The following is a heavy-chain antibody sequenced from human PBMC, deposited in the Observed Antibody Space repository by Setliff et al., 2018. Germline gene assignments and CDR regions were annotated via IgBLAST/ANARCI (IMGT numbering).Heavy chain of an antibody. D-gene: IGHD3-22*01. CDR2: INHRGTT. CDR3: ARGPRFDYESPTYRRRFDP. J-gene: IGHJ5*02. CDR1: GGSFSGYY. V-gene: IGHV4-34*01. Sequence: SETLSLTCAVYGGSFSGYYWNWIRQAPGKGLGWIGEINHRGTTSYTPSLKGRVTISVDTSKNLFSLKLSSVTAADTAVYFCARGPRFDYESPTYRRRFDPWGQGTAVTV.